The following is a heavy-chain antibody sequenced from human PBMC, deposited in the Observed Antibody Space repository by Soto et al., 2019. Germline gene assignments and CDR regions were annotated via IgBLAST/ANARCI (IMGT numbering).Heavy chain of an antibody. V-gene: IGHV4-4*02. CDR3: ARSPPSSYYGGSGTFDY. D-gene: IGHD3-10*01. CDR1: GGFTSTNNW. Sequence: LSLTCAVSGGFTSTNNWWSWVRQPPGKGLEWIGDAYHSGSTEYNPSLKSRVSISVDKSKNQISLKLTSATAADTAVYYCARSPPSSYYGGSGTFDYWGQGTLVTVSS. J-gene: IGHJ4*02. CDR2: AYHSGST.